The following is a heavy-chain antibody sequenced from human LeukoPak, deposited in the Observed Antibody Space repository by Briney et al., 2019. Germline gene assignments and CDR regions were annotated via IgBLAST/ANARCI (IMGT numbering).Heavy chain of an antibody. J-gene: IGHJ4*02. CDR3: VRDWAPASMQAAPFDC. CDR2: ISYDGNIK. Sequence: GRSLRLSCAASGFTLSSHAIHWVRQAPGKGLEWVALISYDGNIKYYADSVKGRFTISRDNAKNTLYLQMNSLRLEDTAVYYCVRDWAPASMQAAPFDCWGQETLVTVSS. V-gene: IGHV3-30*04. D-gene: IGHD2/OR15-2a*01. CDR1: GFTLSSHA.